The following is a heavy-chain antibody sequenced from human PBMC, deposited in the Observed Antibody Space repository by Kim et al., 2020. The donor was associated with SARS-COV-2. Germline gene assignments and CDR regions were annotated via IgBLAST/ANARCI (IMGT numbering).Heavy chain of an antibody. CDR3: ARPFGGYNWFDP. V-gene: IGHV4-39*01. Sequence: SETLSLTCTVSGGSISSSSYYWGWIRQPPGKGLEWIGSIYYSGSTYYNPSLKSRVTISVDTSKNQFSLKLSSVTAADTAVYYCARPFGGYNWFDPWGQGT. D-gene: IGHD3-16*01. CDR2: IYYSGST. CDR1: GGSISSSSYY. J-gene: IGHJ5*02.